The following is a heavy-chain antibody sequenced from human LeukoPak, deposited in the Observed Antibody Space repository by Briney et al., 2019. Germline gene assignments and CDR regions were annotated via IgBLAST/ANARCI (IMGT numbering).Heavy chain of an antibody. V-gene: IGHV3-33*01. CDR1: GFTFSSYG. CDR3: ARGQDYDFWSGYSPDAFDI. CDR2: IWYDGSNK. D-gene: IGHD3-3*01. Sequence: PGGSLRLSCAASGFTFSSYGMHWVRQAPGKGLEWVAVIWYDGSNKYYADSVKGRFTISRDNSKNTLYLQMNSLRAVDTAVYYCARGQDYDFWSGYSPDAFDIWGQGTMVTVSS. J-gene: IGHJ3*02.